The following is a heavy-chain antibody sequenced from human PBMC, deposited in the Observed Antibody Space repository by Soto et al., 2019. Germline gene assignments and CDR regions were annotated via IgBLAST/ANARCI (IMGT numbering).Heavy chain of an antibody. J-gene: IGHJ5*02. CDR2: ISGSGFKK. Sequence: GGSLRLSCATSGFIFENFGMSWVRQAPGKGLEWISSISGSGFKKYYADSVKGRFTISRDNSKSTAYLELNNLSAEDTAVYHCAKNQGVELVPLATVDWFDPWGQGSVVTVSS. D-gene: IGHD1-26*01. CDR3: AKNQGVELVPLATVDWFDP. V-gene: IGHV3-23*01. CDR1: GFIFENFG.